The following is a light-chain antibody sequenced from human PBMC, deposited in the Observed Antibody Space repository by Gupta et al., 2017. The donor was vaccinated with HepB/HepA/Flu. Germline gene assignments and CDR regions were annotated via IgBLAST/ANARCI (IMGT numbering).Light chain of an antibody. V-gene: IGLV1-36*01. J-gene: IGLJ3*02. CDR2: YDD. Sequence: QSVVTQPPSVSEAPRQRVTISCSGSWSNIGDNTVNWYQQLPGKAPKLLIDYDDLLPSGVSDRFSGSKSGTSASLTISGLQSEDEADYYCAAWEDSLNGLVFGGGTKLTVL. CDR3: AAWEDSLNGLV. CDR1: WSNIGDNT.